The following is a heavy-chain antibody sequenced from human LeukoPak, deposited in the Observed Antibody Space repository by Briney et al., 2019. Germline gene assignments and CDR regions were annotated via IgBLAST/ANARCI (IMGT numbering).Heavy chain of an antibody. CDR2: ISWNCGTI. CDR3: AKDFGSGSYGSKAGFTMFDY. D-gene: IGHD3-10*01. Sequence: GGSLRLSCAASGFRFDDYAMHWVRHAPGKGLEWVSGISWNCGTIAYADSVRGRFTTSRDNAKNSLYVQMNSLRAEDTALYYRAKDFGSGSYGSKAGFTMFDYWGQGTLVTVSS. CDR1: GFRFDDYA. V-gene: IGHV3-9*01. J-gene: IGHJ4*02.